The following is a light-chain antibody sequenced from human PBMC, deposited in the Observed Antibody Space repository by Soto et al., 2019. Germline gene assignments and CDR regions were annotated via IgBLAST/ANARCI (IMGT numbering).Light chain of an antibody. CDR1: ESVSSY. CDR3: QQRSKWPLT. J-gene: IGKJ4*01. CDR2: EAS. V-gene: IGKV3-11*01. Sequence: EIVLTQSAATLSLSPGERATLSCRASESVSSYIAWYQQKPGQAPRLLIYEASNRATGIPARFSGSGSGTDFTLTISSLEPEDFAVYYCQQRSKWPLTFGGGTKVDI.